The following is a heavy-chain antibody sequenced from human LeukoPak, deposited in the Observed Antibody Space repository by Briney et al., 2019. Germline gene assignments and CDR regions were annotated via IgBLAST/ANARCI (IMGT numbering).Heavy chain of an antibody. CDR1: GFTFNTYY. Sequence: GGSLRLSCVASGFTFNTYYMHWVRQAPGERLVWFSFINADGTITKYADSVKGRFTISRDNAKSTVYLQMNGLRVEDTAMYYCVRLAVTDTNYWGQGSLVTVSS. J-gene: IGHJ4*02. D-gene: IGHD2-21*02. CDR3: VRLAVTDTNY. V-gene: IGHV3-74*01. CDR2: INADGTIT.